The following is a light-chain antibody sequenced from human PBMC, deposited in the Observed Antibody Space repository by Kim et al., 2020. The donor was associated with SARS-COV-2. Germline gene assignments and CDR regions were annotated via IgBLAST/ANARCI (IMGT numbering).Light chain of an antibody. CDR1: SSDVGGYSY. V-gene: IGLV2-14*03. CDR2: DVS. J-gene: IGLJ3*02. CDR3: SSYTSSSTRV. Sequence: GQPITISCTGTSSDVGGYSYVSCYQQHPGKAPKLMIYDVSNRPSGVSNRFSGSKSGNTASLTISGLQAEDEADYYCSSYTSSSTRVFGGGTKLTVL.